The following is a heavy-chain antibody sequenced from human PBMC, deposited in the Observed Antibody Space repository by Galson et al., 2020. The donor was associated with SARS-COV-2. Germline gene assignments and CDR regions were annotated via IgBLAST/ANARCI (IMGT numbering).Heavy chain of an antibody. V-gene: IGHV3-43D*04. J-gene: IGHJ4*02. CDR3: AKVAGGYSASWYGHFDC. CDR1: GFTFDDFA. CDR2: ISWDGDTT. Sequence: GGSLRLSCAASGFTFDDFAMHWVRQAPAKGLEWVALISWDGDTTKYADSVKGRFIISRDNRKSSLYLQMKSLRPDDTAFYYCAKVAGGYSASWYGHFDCWGQGTLVSVSS. D-gene: IGHD6-13*01.